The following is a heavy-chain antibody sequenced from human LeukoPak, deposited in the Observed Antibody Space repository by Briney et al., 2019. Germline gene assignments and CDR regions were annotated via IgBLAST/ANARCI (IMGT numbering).Heavy chain of an antibody. J-gene: IGHJ4*02. V-gene: IGHV4-38-2*02. CDR1: GYSISSGYY. Sequence: SETLSLTCTVSGYSISSGYYWGWIRQPPGKGLEWIGSIYHSGSTYYNPSLKSRVTISVDTSKNQFSLKLSSVTAADTAVYYCARLSVGAQDLGYWGQGTLVTVSS. CDR3: ARLSVGAQDLGY. CDR2: IYHSGST. D-gene: IGHD1-26*01.